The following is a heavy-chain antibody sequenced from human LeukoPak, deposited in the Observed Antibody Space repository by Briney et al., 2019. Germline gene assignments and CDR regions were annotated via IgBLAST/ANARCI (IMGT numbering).Heavy chain of an antibody. CDR3: ARADSSGWYYFDH. J-gene: IGHJ4*02. CDR1: GFTVSSNY. Sequence: GGSLRLSCAASGFTVSSNYMSWVRQAPGKGLEWVSVIYSGGSTYYADSVKGRFTISRGNSKNTLYLQMSSLRAEDTAVYYCARADSSGWYYFDHWGQGTLVTVSS. CDR2: IYSGGST. V-gene: IGHV3-53*01. D-gene: IGHD6-19*01.